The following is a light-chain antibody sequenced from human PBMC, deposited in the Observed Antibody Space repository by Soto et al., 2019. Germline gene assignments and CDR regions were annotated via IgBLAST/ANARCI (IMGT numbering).Light chain of an antibody. Sequence: EIVVTQSPGTLSLSPGERATLSCRASQSVSSSYLAWYQQKPGQAPRLLIYGASSRATGIPDRFRGSRSGTDFTLSTSRLDRDDLAEDYCEQYGSLLAFGPGNNVVIK. V-gene: IGKV3-20*01. CDR3: EQYGSLLA. J-gene: IGKJ3*01. CDR1: QSVSSSY. CDR2: GAS.